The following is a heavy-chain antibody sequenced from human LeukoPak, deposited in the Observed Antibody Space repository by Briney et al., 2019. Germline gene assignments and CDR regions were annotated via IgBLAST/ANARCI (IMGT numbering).Heavy chain of an antibody. CDR3: ARAPHATDY. CDR1: GFTFSSYE. CDR2: ISSSGSTI. Sequence: GGSLRLSCAACGFTFSSYEMNWVRQAPGKGLEWVSYISSSGSTIYYADSVKGRFTISRDNAKNSLYLQMNSLRAEDTAVYYCARAPHATDYWGQGTLVTVSS. J-gene: IGHJ4*02. V-gene: IGHV3-48*03.